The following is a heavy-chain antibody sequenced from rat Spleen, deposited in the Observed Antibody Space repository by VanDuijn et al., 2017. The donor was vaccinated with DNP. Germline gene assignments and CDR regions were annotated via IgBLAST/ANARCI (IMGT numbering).Heavy chain of an antibody. J-gene: IGHJ3*01. CDR1: GFSLTNYH. CDR2: ISTVGDNG. Sequence: VQLKESGPGLVQPSQTLSLTCTVSGFSLTNYHVDWVRQPPGKGLEWVASISTVGDNGVYRDSVKGRFTISRDNAKNTQYLQMDSLRSEDTATYYCVTGVYGGYEDWFAYWGQGTLVTVSS. CDR3: VTGVYGGYEDWFAY. V-gene: IGHV5S13*01. D-gene: IGHD1-11*01.